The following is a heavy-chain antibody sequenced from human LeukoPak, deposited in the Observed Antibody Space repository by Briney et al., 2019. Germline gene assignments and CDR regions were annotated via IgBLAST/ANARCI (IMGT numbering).Heavy chain of an antibody. D-gene: IGHD5-18*01. CDR2: INFSGTT. J-gene: IGHJ6*03. V-gene: IGHV4-39*06. CDR1: GVSISSSSYY. Sequence: PSQTLCLTCTVSGVSISSSSYYSGWVSPPPGKGLEWGVTINFSGTTYDYPSLKSRVIISVDTSKSQFILKLGYVTAADTAVYYGARSKRDSYGYGARSKYYYCLDVWGKGTKVSVCS. CDR3: ARSKRDSYGYGARSKYYYCLDV.